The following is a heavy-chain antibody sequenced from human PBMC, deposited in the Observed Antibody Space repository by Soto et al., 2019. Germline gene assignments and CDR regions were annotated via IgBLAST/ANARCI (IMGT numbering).Heavy chain of an antibody. J-gene: IGHJ4*02. V-gene: IGHV4-59*01. CDR1: GGSLISYY. CDR3: ARGHTSGYFKYFFDY. Sequence: SETLSLTCIVSGGSLISYYWSWIRQPPGKGLEWIGYIYYSGSTNYNPSLKSRVTISIDTSENQFSLKLTSVTAADTALYYCARGHTSGYFKYFFDYWGQGALVTVSS. D-gene: IGHD3-22*01. CDR2: IYYSGST.